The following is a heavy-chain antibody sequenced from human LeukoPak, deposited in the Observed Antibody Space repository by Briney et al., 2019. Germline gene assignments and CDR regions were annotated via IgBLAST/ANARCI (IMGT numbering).Heavy chain of an antibody. Sequence: SETLSLTCTVSGASLSVSGRNWGWVRQPPGKGLEWIASIYYSGSTYYNPSLKSRVTISVDTSKNQFSLKLSSVTAADTAVFYCARRLSYYYDSSPYDYWGQGTLVTVSS. CDR2: IYYSGST. CDR1: GASLSVSGRN. CDR3: ARRLSYYYDSSPYDY. D-gene: IGHD3-22*01. J-gene: IGHJ4*02. V-gene: IGHV4-39*01.